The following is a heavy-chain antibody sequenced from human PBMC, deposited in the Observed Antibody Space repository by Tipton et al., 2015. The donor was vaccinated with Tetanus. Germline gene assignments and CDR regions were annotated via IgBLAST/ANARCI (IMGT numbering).Heavy chain of an antibody. J-gene: IGHJ6*03. Sequence: TLSLTCTVSGGSLNSDNYYWSWIRQYPGKGLEWIGYIFYSGSTDYNPSLKSRVTISMDTSKNQFSLKLSSVTAADTAVYYCARSEQQLVRGYYYYYYMDVWGKGTTVTVSS. CDR3: ARSEQQLVRGYYYYYYMDV. V-gene: IGHV4-31*03. CDR2: IFYSGST. CDR1: GGSLNSDNYY. D-gene: IGHD6-13*01.